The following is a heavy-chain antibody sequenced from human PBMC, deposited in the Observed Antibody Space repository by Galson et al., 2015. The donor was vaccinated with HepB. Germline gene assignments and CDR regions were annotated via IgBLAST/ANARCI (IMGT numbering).Heavy chain of an antibody. CDR3: VRTPYYEILTGHGMDF. D-gene: IGHD3-9*01. Sequence: SLRLSCAASGFNFRRYAMHWVRQAPGKGLEYVSGIGSDEDSTFYADSVKGRFTISRDNSKNKLFLQMTSLRAEGTASYYCVRTPYYEILTGHGMDFWGQGTTVTVAS. CDR1: GFNFRRYA. CDR2: IGSDEDST. V-gene: IGHV3-64D*06. J-gene: IGHJ6*02.